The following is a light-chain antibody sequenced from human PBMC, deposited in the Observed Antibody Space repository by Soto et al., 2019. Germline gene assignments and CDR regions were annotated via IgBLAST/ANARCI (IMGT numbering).Light chain of an antibody. V-gene: IGKV3D-20*02. J-gene: IGKJ4*01. CDR1: QSVSSDY. CDR3: QQRNKWPPVT. Sequence: EIVLTQSPDTLSLSPGERATLSCRASQSVSSDYLVWYQQRPGQAPRLLIYGASRRATGIPERFSGSGSGTDFILTISRLEPEDFAVYYCQQRNKWPPVTFGGGTKVDI. CDR2: GAS.